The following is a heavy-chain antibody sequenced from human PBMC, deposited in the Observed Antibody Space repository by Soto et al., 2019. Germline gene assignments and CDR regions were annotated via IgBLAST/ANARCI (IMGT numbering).Heavy chain of an antibody. CDR3: ARGKSEMATMNYYYYGMDV. D-gene: IGHD5-12*01. J-gene: IGHJ6*02. Sequence: VKVSCKASGGTFSSYAISWVRQAPGQGLEWMGGIIPIFGTANYAQKFQGRVTITADESTSTAYMELSSLRSEDTAVYYCARGKSEMATMNYYYYGMDVWGQGTTVTVSS. V-gene: IGHV1-69*13. CDR1: GGTFSSYA. CDR2: IIPIFGTA.